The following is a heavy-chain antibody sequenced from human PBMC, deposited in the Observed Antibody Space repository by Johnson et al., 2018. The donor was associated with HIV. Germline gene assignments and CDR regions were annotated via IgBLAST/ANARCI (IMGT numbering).Heavy chain of an antibody. J-gene: IGHJ3*01. CDR3: ARMAAHVSDF. Sequence: VQLVESGGCLVQPGGSLRLSCAASGFTFSSYDMHWVRQTTGKGLEWVSVIDSAGDTYYAGSVKGRFTISRENAKKSLYLQMNSLRVEDTAVYYCARMAAHVSDFWGQGTMVTVSS. D-gene: IGHD5-24*01. CDR2: IDSAGDT. V-gene: IGHV3-13*01. CDR1: GFTFSSYD.